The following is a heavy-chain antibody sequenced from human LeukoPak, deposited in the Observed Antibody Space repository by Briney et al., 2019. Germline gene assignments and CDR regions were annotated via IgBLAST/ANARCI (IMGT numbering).Heavy chain of an antibody. V-gene: IGHV3-21*01. CDR1: GFTFSSYW. CDR2: ISSSSSYI. J-gene: IGHJ4*02. CDR3: ARHDDFDWLFNY. Sequence: GGSLRLSCAASGFTFSSYWMHWVRQAPGKGLVWVSSISSSSSYIYYADSVKGRFTISRDNAKNSLYLQMNSLRAEDTAVYYCARHDDFDWLFNYWGQGTLVTVSS. D-gene: IGHD3-9*01.